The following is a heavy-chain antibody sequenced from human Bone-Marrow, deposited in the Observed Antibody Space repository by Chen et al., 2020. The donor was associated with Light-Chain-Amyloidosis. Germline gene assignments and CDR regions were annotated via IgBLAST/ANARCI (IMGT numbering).Heavy chain of an antibody. CDR2: IYYSGST. V-gene: IGHV4-59*01. Sequence: QVQLQESGPGLVKPSETLSPTCTVSGGSISSYYWSWIRQPPGKGLEWIGYIYYSGSTNYNPSLKSRVTISVDTSKNQFSLKLSSVTAADTAVYYCARGSRITIFGVSYPFDAFDIWGQGTMVTVSS. D-gene: IGHD3-3*01. CDR3: ARGSRITIFGVSYPFDAFDI. J-gene: IGHJ3*02. CDR1: GGSISSYY.